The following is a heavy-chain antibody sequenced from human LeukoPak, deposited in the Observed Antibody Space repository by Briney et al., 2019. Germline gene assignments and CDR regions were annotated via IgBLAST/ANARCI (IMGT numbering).Heavy chain of an antibody. D-gene: IGHD3-22*01. J-gene: IGHJ4*02. V-gene: IGHV4-30-2*01. CDR2: IYRSGST. Sequence: PSETLSLTCAVSGGSISSGGYSWSWIRQPPGKGLEWIGYIYRSGSTYYNPSLKSRVTISVDTSKNQFSLKLSSVTAADTAVYYCARVSFSPEHIVVVRPIDYWGQGTLVTVSS. CDR1: GGSISSGGYS. CDR3: ARVSFSPEHIVVVRPIDY.